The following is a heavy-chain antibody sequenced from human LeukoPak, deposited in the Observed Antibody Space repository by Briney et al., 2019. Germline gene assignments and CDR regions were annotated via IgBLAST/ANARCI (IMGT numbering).Heavy chain of an antibody. CDR3: AREGDAGGYFDY. D-gene: IGHD2-21*01. J-gene: IGHJ4*02. V-gene: IGHV1-46*01. CDR2: IIPSGGGT. CDR1: GYTFTSYY. Sequence: GASVKVSCKASGYTFTSYYVHWVRQAPGQGLEWMGIIIPSGGGTNCAQKFQGRVTMTRDTSTSTVFMELSGLGSEDTAVYYCAREGDAGGYFDYWGQGTLVTVSS.